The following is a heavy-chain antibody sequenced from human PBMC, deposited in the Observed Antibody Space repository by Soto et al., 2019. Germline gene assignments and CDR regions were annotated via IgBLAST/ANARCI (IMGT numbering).Heavy chain of an antibody. Sequence: PSETLSLTCTVSGGSIRSSTYQWGWIRQPPGRGLEWIGSAYYSESTYYNPSLKSRVTISVDASKNQFSLRVNSVTASDTAMYYCARQAGYSSFDYWGQGTLVTVSS. D-gene: IGHD3-9*01. CDR1: GGSIRSSTYQ. CDR3: ARQAGYSSFDY. V-gene: IGHV4-39*01. J-gene: IGHJ4*02. CDR2: AYYSEST.